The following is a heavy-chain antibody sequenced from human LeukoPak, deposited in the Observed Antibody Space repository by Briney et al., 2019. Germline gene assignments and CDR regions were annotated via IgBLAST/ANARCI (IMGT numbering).Heavy chain of an antibody. D-gene: IGHD3-22*01. J-gene: IGHJ6*02. CDR2: IIPILGIA. V-gene: IGHV1-69*02. CDR3: ASLDYDSSGYLTSYYYGMDV. CDR1: GGTFSSYT. Sequence: VASVKVSCKASGGTFSSYTISWVRQAPGQGLEWMGRIIPILGIANYAQKFQGRVTITADKSTSTAYMELSSLRSEDTAVYYCASLDYDSSGYLTSYYYGMDVWSQGTPVTVSS.